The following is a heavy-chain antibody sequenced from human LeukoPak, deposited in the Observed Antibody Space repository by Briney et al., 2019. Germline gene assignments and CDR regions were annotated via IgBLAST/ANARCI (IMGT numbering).Heavy chain of an antibody. CDR1: GFTFSSYG. CDR2: IRYDGSNK. V-gene: IGHV3-30*02. CDR3: AKDFVASAGKNWFDP. D-gene: IGHD6-13*01. Sequence: PGGSLRLSCAASGFTFSSYGMHWVRQAPGKGLEWVAFIRYDGSNKYYADSVKGRFTISRDNSKNTLYLQMNSLRAEDTAVYYCAKDFVASAGKNWFDPWGQGTLVTVSS. J-gene: IGHJ5*02.